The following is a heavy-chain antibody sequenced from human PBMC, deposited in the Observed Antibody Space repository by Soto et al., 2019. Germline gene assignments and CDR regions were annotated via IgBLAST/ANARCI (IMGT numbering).Heavy chain of an antibody. V-gene: IGHV4-34*10. Sequence: QVQLQESGPGLVKPSETLSLTCSVYGGSFSSHYWSWIRQPPGKGLEWIGEINASGRPTYNTSLTSRITISVDTSKNQFSLKLTSVTAAATAVYDWARDSVGTGWFDPWGQGTLVTVSS. D-gene: IGHD3-10*01. CDR3: ARDSVGTGWFDP. CDR1: GGSFSSHY. CDR2: INASGRP. J-gene: IGHJ5*02.